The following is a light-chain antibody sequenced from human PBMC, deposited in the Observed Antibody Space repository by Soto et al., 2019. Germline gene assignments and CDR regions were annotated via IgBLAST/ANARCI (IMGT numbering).Light chain of an antibody. CDR3: QQGDSFPFT. J-gene: IGKJ4*01. CDR2: GAS. V-gene: IGKV1-17*03. CDR1: QGITTF. Sequence: DIQMTQSPSSLSASVGDRVTVTCRASQGITTFLAWFRQRPGKVPERLIYGASSLQSGFPSRFSGRGSGTEFTLTISSLQPEDFGTYFCQQGDSFPFTFGGGTKVDIK.